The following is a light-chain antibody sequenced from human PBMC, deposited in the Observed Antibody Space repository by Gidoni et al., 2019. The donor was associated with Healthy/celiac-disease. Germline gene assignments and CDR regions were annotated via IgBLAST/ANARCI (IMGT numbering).Light chain of an antibody. V-gene: IGKV1-5*03. CDR2: KAS. CDR3: QQYNSYPLT. Sequence: DIQMPQSPSTLSASVGDRVPITCRASQSISSWLAWYQQKPGKAPKLLIYKASSLESGVPSRFSGSGSGTEFTLTISSLQPDDFATYYCQQYNSYPLTFXGXTKVEIK. J-gene: IGKJ4*01. CDR1: QSISSW.